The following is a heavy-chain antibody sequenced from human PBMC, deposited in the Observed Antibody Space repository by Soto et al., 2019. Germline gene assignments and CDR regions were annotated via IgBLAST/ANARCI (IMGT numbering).Heavy chain of an antibody. CDR1: GYNFTIYW. J-gene: IGHJ3*02. D-gene: IGHD5-18*01. CDR2: LDPSDSYV. CDR3: ARHRTAMTIDLFDI. Sequence: GESLKISCKGSGYNFTIYWITWVRQRPGKGLEWMGRLDPSDSYVNYGPSFQGHVTISDDKSISVAFLQWNKLKTSDTAMYYCARHRTAMTIDLFDIWGQGTMVTVSS. V-gene: IGHV5-10-1*01.